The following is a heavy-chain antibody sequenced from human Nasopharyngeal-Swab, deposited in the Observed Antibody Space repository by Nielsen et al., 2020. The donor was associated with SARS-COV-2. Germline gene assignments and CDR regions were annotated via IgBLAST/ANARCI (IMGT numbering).Heavy chain of an antibody. Sequence: GESLKISCAASGFTFSSYSMNWVRQAPGKGLEWVSSISSSSSYIYYADSVKGRFTISRDNAKNSLYLQMNSLRAEDTAVYYCTRDFSAAAGSFDIWGQGTMVTVSS. CDR1: GFTFSSYS. V-gene: IGHV3-21*01. CDR3: TRDFSAAAGSFDI. J-gene: IGHJ3*02. CDR2: ISSSSSYI. D-gene: IGHD6-13*01.